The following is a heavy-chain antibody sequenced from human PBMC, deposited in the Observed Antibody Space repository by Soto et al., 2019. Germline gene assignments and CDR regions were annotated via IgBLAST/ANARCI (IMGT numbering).Heavy chain of an antibody. Sequence: SETLSLTCAVSGDSISSYYWGWIRQPPGKGLEWMGYISYSGSTNYNPSLKSRVTISSDTTKNQLSLKLTSVTAADTAVYHCARGYATSWYAYYFDYWGQGALVTVSS. J-gene: IGHJ4*02. CDR2: ISYSGST. D-gene: IGHD6-13*01. V-gene: IGHV4-59*08. CDR1: GDSISSYY. CDR3: ARGYATSWYAYYFDY.